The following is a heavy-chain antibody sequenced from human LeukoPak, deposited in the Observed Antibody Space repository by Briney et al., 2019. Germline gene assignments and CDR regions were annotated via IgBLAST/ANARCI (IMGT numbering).Heavy chain of an antibody. CDR2: IYYSGSA. CDR3: ARDRGGGSGSYYRSFDY. CDR1: GGTISNNY. J-gene: IGHJ4*02. Sequence: PSETLSLTCTVSGGTISNNYWTWIRQSPGKGLEWIGFIYYSGSAVYNPSLKSRVTMSVDTSKNQFSLKLSSVTAADTAVYYCARDRGGGSGSYYRSFDYWGQGTLVTVSS. D-gene: IGHD3-10*01. V-gene: IGHV4-59*12.